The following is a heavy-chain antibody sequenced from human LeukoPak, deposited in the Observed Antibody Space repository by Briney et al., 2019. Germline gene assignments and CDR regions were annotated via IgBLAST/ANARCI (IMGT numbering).Heavy chain of an antibody. CDR3: AKGGPGYSSSWTPFDY. CDR2: ISGSGGST. D-gene: IGHD6-13*01. V-gene: IGHV3-23*01. Sequence: AGGSLRLSCAASGFTFSSYAMSWVRQAPGKGLEWVSAISGSGGSTYYADSVKGRFTISRDNSKNTLYLQMNSLRAEDTAVYYCAKGGPGYSSSWTPFDYWGQGTLVTVSS. CDR1: GFTFSSYA. J-gene: IGHJ4*02.